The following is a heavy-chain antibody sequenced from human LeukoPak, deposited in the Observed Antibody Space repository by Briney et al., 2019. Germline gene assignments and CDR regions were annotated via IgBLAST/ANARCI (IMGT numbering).Heavy chain of an antibody. J-gene: IGHJ3*02. D-gene: IGHD3-22*01. CDR1: GFTVSSNY. V-gene: IGHV3-53*01. Sequence: GGSLRLSCAASGFTVSSNYMSWVRQAPGKGLEWVSVIYSGGSTYYADSVKGRFTISRDNSKNTLYLQMNSLRAEDTAVYYCAREGVEDSSGYNDAFDIWGQGTMVTVSS. CDR2: IYSGGST. CDR3: AREGVEDSSGYNDAFDI.